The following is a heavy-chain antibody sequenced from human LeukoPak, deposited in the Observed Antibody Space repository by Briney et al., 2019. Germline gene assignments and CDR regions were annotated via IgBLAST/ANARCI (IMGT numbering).Heavy chain of an antibody. Sequence: GGSLRLSCAASGFSFRNYAMSWVRQAPGKGLEWVSGVTRGGTTHYADSVKGGFTISRDISRDTSENTLYLQMNSLRAEDTAVYYCAKEGEPYHYGSGSTPAPFENWGQGTLVTVSS. J-gene: IGHJ4*02. CDR3: AKEGEPYHYGSGSTPAPFEN. CDR1: GFSFRNYA. V-gene: IGHV3-23*01. D-gene: IGHD3-10*01. CDR2: VTRGGTT.